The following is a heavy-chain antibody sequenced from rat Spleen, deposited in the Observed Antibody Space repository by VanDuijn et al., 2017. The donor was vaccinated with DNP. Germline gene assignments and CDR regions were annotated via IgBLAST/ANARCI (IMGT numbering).Heavy chain of an antibody. Sequence: QVQLKESGPGLVQTTQTLSVTCTVSGFSLTTYGVHWVRQAPGKGLEWMGIIWGDGSTNYNSALKSRLSISRDTSKSQVFLKMNSLQTEDTAIYFCTRGDWFAYWGQGTLVTVSS. CDR2: IWGDGST. J-gene: IGHJ3*01. D-gene: IGHD1-11*01. V-gene: IGHV2-77*01. CDR3: TRGDWFAY. CDR1: GFSLTTYG.